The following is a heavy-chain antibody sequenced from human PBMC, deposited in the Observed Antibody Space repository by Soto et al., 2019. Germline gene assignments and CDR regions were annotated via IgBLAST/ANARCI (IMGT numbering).Heavy chain of an antibody. D-gene: IGHD3-9*01. CDR3: ASLYLDPYGMDV. CDR2: IYHSGST. CDR1: GGSISSSNW. V-gene: IGHV4-4*02. J-gene: IGHJ6*02. Sequence: KTSETLSLTCAVSGGSISSSNWWSWVRQPPGKGLEWIGEIYHSGSTNYNPSLKSRVTISVDKSKNQFSLKLSSVTAADTAVYYCASLYLDPYGMDVWGQGTTVTVSS.